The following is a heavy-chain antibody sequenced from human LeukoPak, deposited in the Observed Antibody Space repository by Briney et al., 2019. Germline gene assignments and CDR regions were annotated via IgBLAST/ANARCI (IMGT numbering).Heavy chain of an antibody. CDR1: GGSISSYY. Sequence: SETLSLTCTVSGGSISSYYWSWIRQPPGKGLEWIGYIYYSGSTNYNPSLKSRVTISVDTSKNQFSLKLSSVTAADTAVYYCARQEGGYSYGYYYYYGMDVWGQGTTVTVSS. J-gene: IGHJ6*02. CDR2: IYYSGST. D-gene: IGHD5-18*01. V-gene: IGHV4-59*08. CDR3: ARQEGGYSYGYYYYYGMDV.